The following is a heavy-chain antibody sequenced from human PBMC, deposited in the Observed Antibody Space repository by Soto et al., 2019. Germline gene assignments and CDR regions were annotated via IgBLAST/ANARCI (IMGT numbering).Heavy chain of an antibody. Sequence: QVQLQESGPGLVKPSGTLSLTCAVSGASISDSKCWTWVRQSPGKGMEWIGETSPSGNSNYNPSLKGRVNQSVDKSKIPCSLPLTSVTAADTGIYYCENKGENYYFNWGQGTLVTVSS. CDR2: TSPSGNS. V-gene: IGHV4-4*02. D-gene: IGHD1-26*01. CDR1: GASISDSKC. CDR3: ENKGENYYFN. J-gene: IGHJ4*02.